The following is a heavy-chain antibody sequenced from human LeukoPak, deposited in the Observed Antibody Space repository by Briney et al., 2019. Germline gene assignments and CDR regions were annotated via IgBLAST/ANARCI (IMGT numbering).Heavy chain of an antibody. D-gene: IGHD2-8*01. CDR1: GGSISSSSYY. V-gene: IGHV4-39*07. J-gene: IGHJ4*02. CDR2: IYYSGST. Sequence: SETLSLTCTVSGGSISSSSYYWGWIRQPPGKGLEWIGSIYYSGSTYYNPSLKSRVAISVDTSKNQFSLKLSSVTAADTAVYYCAREALIVLMVYAKGYFDYWGQGTLVTVSS. CDR3: AREALIVLMVYAKGYFDY.